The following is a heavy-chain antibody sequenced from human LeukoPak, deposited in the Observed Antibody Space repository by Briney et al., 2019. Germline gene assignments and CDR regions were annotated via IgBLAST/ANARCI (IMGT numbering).Heavy chain of an antibody. V-gene: IGHV4-59*07. J-gene: IGHJ5*02. CDR1: GVSFTSYY. CDR2: IYHRGNT. CDR3: ARGYMGGFDP. D-gene: IGHD5-18*01. Sequence: SDTLSLTCTVSGVSFTSYYWSWTRHPPGKGMEWLGYIYHRGNTKYNPSLQSRVTMSVDASKNQFSLKLRFVTAADTALYYCARGYMGGFDPWGQGTLVTVSS.